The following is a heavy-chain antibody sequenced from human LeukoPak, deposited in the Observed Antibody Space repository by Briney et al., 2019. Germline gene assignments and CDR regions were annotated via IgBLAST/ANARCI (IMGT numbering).Heavy chain of an antibody. V-gene: IGHV1-8*01. CDR3: ARGPKWTGSYYYFDY. J-gene: IGHJ4*02. CDR1: GYTFPSYD. D-gene: IGHD1-26*01. Sequence: ASVKVSCKTSGYTFPSYDINWVRQATGQGLEWMGWMNPNSGNTGYTQKFQGRVTISRNTSITTAYMELSSLRSEDTGVYYCARGPKWTGSYYYFDYWGRETLVTVSS. CDR2: MNPNSGNT.